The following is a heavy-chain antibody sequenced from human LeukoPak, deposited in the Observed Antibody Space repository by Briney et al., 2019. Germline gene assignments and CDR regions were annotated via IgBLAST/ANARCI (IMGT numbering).Heavy chain of an antibody. V-gene: IGHV3-21*01. D-gene: IGHD3-22*01. Sequence: GGSLRLSCAASGFTFSSYSMNWVRQAPGKGLEWVSSISSSSSYIYYADSVKGRFTISRHNAKNSLYLQMNSLRAEDTAVYYCARDGRDSSGYFDYWGQGTLVTVSS. CDR3: ARDGRDSSGYFDY. J-gene: IGHJ4*02. CDR1: GFTFSSYS. CDR2: ISSSSSYI.